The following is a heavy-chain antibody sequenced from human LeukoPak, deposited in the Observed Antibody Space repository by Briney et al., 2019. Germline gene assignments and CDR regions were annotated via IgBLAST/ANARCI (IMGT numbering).Heavy chain of an antibody. V-gene: IGHV3-23*01. CDR1: GIMFSNTA. Sequence: PGGSLRLSCAASGIMFSNTAMNWARQSPGRGLEWVSAISGRGESTFYADSVKGRFTISRDNAKNMLYLHMNSLRADDTAIYFCGKDGGQYSSGPEFDPRGQGALVTVSS. D-gene: IGHD6-19*01. CDR3: GKDGGQYSSGPEFDP. J-gene: IGHJ5*02. CDR2: ISGRGEST.